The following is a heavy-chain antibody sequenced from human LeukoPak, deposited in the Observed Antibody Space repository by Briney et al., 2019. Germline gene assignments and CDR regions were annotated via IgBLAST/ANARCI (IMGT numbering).Heavy chain of an antibody. V-gene: IGHV1-2*02. J-gene: IGHJ6*03. D-gene: IGHD2-15*01. CDR3: AASPGGTRRYCSGGSCYSHYYYYMDV. Sequence: GASVKVSCKASGYTFTGHYMHWVRQAPGQGLEWMGWINPNSGGTNYAQKFQERVTITRDMSTSTAYMELSSLRSEDTAVYYCAASPGGTRRYCSGGSCYSHYYYYMDVWGKGTTVTISS. CDR1: GYTFTGHY. CDR2: INPNSGGT.